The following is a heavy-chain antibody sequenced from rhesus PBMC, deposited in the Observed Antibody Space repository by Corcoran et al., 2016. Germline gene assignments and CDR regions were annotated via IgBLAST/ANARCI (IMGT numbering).Heavy chain of an antibody. CDR3: AKLGDYSGRSDFDY. J-gene: IGHJ4*01. V-gene: IGHV4-122*02. CDR1: GCSISSGYYY. D-gene: IGHD3-16*01. CDR2: IKYRGST. Sequence: QVQLQESGPGLVKPSETLSLTCAVSGCSISSGYYYWSWIRQPPGKGLEWIGYIKYRGSTSDNPSLKMRVTISRDTSKNQFSLKLSSVTAADTAVYYCAKLGDYSGRSDFDYWGQGVLVTVSS.